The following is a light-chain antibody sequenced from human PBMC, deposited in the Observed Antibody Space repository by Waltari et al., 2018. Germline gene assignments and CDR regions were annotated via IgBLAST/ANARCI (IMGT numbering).Light chain of an antibody. CDR2: ETS. V-gene: IGKV3-20*01. CDR1: QSIRKY. J-gene: IGKJ1*01. Sequence: SCRASQSIRKYLAWYQQKPGQAPRLLSYETSRRATGIPDRFSGSGSGTDFSLTISRLEPEDFAVYYCQKYERLPATFGQGTKVEFK. CDR3: QKYERLPAT.